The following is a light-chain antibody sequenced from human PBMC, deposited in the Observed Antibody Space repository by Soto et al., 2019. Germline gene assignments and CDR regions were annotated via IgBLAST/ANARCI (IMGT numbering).Light chain of an antibody. CDR2: GAS. V-gene: IGKV3-20*01. Sequence: VLSKSPGTLSLSPGERATLSCRASQSVSSNYVAWYQQKPGQAPRLLVYGASSRATGIPDRFSGSGSGTDFTLTISRLEPEDFAVYYCQQYGSSRWTFGQGTKVDIK. CDR3: QQYGSSRWT. J-gene: IGKJ1*01. CDR1: QSVSSNY.